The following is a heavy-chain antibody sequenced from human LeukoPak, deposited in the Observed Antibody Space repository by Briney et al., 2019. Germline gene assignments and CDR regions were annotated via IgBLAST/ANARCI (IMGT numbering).Heavy chain of an antibody. V-gene: IGHV3-7*01. CDR2: IKQDGSEK. CDR3: ARGLYGSGRYMDV. J-gene: IGHJ6*03. CDR1: GFTFSSYG. Sequence: GGSLRLSCAASGFTFSSYGMSWVRQAPGKGLGWVANIKQDGSEKYYVDSVKGRFTISRDNAKNSLYLQMNSLRAEDTAVYYCARGLYGSGRYMDVWGKGTTVTISS. D-gene: IGHD3-10*01.